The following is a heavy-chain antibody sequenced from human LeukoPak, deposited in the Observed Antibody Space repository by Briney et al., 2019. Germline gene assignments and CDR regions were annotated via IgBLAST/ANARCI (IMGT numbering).Heavy chain of an antibody. D-gene: IGHD6-25*01. CDR3: ARAGSAWFDP. CDR1: GYTFTSYY. V-gene: IGHV1-46*01. J-gene: IGHJ5*02. CDR2: INPSGGST. Sequence: ASVKVSCKASGYTFTSYYMHWVRQAPGQGLEWMGIINPSGGSTSYAQKFQGRVTMTRDMSTSTVYMELSSLRSDDTAVYYCARAGSAWFDPWGQGTLVTVSS.